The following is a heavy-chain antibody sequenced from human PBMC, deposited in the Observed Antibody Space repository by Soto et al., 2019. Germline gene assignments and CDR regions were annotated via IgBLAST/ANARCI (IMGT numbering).Heavy chain of an antibody. Sequence: GGSLRLSCAVSGFKFSNYAMSLVRQAPGKGLEWVSLISATGGGTYYADSVKGRFTISRDNSHNTLYLQVHSLTAEDTAVYYCAKDRRVGGNADFYFDCWGKRAPVTVSS. J-gene: IGHJ4*02. D-gene: IGHD3-16*01. CDR3: AKDRRVGGNADFYFDC. CDR1: GFKFSNYA. V-gene: IGHV3-23*01. CDR2: ISATGGGT.